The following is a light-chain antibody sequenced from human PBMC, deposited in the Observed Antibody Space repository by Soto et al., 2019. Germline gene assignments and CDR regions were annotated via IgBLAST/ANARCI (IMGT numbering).Light chain of an antibody. J-gene: IGKJ2*01. CDR3: QQSYIPPYT. CDR1: QTISTF. Sequence: DVQMTQVPSSLSPSVGDRVTITCRASQTISTFLNWYQQKPGKAPKLLIYSTSNSQSGVPSRFRGSGSGTDFTRTISSLQPEDFATYYCQQSYIPPYTFGQGTKVENK. V-gene: IGKV1-39*01. CDR2: STS.